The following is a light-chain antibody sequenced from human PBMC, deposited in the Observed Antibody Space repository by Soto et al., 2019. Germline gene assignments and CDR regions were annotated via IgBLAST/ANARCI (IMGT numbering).Light chain of an antibody. CDR1: QSVSTY. Sequence: ETVLTQSPATLSLSPGERAILSFRASQSVSTYLAWYQQKPGQAPRLLISDASNRATGIPDRFSGSGSGKDFTLTISSLEPEDFAVYYCQQRSSWPLTFGGGTKVEIK. J-gene: IGKJ4*01. CDR2: DAS. CDR3: QQRSSWPLT. V-gene: IGKV3-11*01.